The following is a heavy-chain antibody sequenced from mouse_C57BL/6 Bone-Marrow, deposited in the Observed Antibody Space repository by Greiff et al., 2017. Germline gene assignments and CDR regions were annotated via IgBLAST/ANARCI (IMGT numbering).Heavy chain of an antibody. D-gene: IGHD2-2*01. V-gene: IGHV10-1*01. J-gene: IGHJ4*01. CDR1: GFSFNTYA. CDR3: VRFLYGYYYAMDY. Sequence: EVKLVESGGGLVQPKGSLKLSCAASGFSFNTYAMHWVRQAPGKGLEWVARIRSKSNNYATYYADSVKDRFTISRDDSESMLYLQMNNLKTEDTAMYFCVRFLYGYYYAMDYWGQGTSVTVSS. CDR2: IRSKSNNYAT.